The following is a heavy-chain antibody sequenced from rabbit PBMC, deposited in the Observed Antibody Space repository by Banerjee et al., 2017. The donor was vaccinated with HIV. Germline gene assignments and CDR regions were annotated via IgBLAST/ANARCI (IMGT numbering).Heavy chain of an antibody. CDR3: ARQEGYYTSDYAAYAYTISYGMDL. V-gene: IGHV1S40*01. CDR2: IYAGSSGTT. CDR1: GSDISRYS. J-gene: IGHJ6*01. D-gene: IGHD6-1*01. Sequence: QSLEESGGDLVKPGASLTLTCTASGSDISRYSMCWVRQAPGKGLEWIACIYAGSSGTTYYASWAKGRFTISKTSSTTVTLQMTSLTAADTATYFCARQEGYYTSDYAAYAYTISYGMDLWGPGTLVTVS.